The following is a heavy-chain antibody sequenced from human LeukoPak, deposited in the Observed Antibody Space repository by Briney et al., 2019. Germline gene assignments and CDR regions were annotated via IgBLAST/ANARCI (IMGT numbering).Heavy chain of an antibody. V-gene: IGHV3-30-3*01. CDR2: ISYDGSNK. Sequence: GGSLRLSCAASGFTFSSYAMHWVRQAPGKGLAWVAVISYDGSNKYYADSVKGRFTISRDNSKNTLYLQMNSLRAEDTAVYYCARASHDFHYYYYGMDVWGQGTTVTVSS. CDR3: ARASHDFHYYYYGMDV. CDR1: GFTFSSYA. D-gene: IGHD2/OR15-2a*01. J-gene: IGHJ6*02.